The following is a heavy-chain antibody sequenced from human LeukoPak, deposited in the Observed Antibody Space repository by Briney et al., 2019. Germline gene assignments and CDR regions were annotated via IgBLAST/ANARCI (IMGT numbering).Heavy chain of an antibody. J-gene: IGHJ4*02. CDR2: IIPIFGTA. D-gene: IGHD2-2*01. Sequence: SVKVSCKASGGTFSSYAISWVRQAPGQGLEWMGGIIPIFGTANYAQKFQGRVTITADKSTSTAYMELSSLRSEDTAVYYCASPSGCSSTSCYVTADKYYSDYWGQGTLVTVSS. CDR3: ASPSGCSSTSCYVTADKYYSDY. V-gene: IGHV1-69*06. CDR1: GGTFSSYA.